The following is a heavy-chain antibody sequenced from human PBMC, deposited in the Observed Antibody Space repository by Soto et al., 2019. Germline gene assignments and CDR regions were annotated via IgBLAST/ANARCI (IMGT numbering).Heavy chain of an antibody. CDR3: ARGRDIVATMESEDYYYYGMDV. V-gene: IGHV1-69*13. Sequence: ASVKVSCKASGGTFSSYAISWVRQAPGQGLEWMGGIIPIFGTANYAQKFQGRVTITADESTSTAYMELSSLRSEDTAVYYCARGRDIVATMESEDYYYYGMDVWGQGTTVTVSS. D-gene: IGHD5-12*01. CDR1: GGTFSSYA. CDR2: IIPIFGTA. J-gene: IGHJ6*02.